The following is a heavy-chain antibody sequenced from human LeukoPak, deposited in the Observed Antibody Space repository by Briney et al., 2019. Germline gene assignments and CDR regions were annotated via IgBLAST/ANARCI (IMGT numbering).Heavy chain of an antibody. CDR2: ISHSGST. D-gene: IGHD2-15*01. V-gene: IGHV4-34*01. J-gene: IGHJ4*02. CDR3: ARHRTHRYCSGGSCPSGLDY. CDR1: GGSFSGYY. Sequence: SETLSLTCAVYGGSFSGYYWSWIRQPPGKGLEWIGEISHSGSTNYNPSLKSRVTISVDTSKNQFSLKPSSVTAADTAVYYCARHRTHRYCSGGSCPSGLDYWGQGTLVTVSS.